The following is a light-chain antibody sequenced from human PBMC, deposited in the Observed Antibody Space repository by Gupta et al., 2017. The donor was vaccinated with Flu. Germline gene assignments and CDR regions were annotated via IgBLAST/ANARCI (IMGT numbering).Light chain of an antibody. CDR2: DAS. V-gene: IGKV3-11*01. J-gene: IGKJ4*01. CDR3: QQRNTWPLT. CDR1: QSVRAY. Sequence: EIVLTQSPAALSVSPGERVTLSCRASQSVRAYLAWYHQRPGQSPRLLIYDASNRATDVPARFNASGSETXFTLTIXVLEPADSGVSYCQQRNTWPLTFGXGTKVEIK.